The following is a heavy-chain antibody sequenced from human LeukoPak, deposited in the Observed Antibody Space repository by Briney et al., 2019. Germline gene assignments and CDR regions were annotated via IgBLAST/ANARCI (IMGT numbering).Heavy chain of an antibody. CDR3: AKSGTYSSSSGYIDS. J-gene: IGHJ4*02. Sequence: GGSLRLSCAASRFTFDGYAMHWVRQAPGKGLEWVSSISWNSGNTDYAASVKGRFTISRDNAKKSLHLQMNSLRAEDTALYYCAKSGTYSSSSGYIDSWGQGTLVTVSS. D-gene: IGHD6-6*01. CDR2: ISWNSGNT. CDR1: RFTFDGYA. V-gene: IGHV3-9*01.